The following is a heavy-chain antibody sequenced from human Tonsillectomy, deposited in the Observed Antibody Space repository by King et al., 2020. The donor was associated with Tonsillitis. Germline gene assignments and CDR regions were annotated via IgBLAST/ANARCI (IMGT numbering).Heavy chain of an antibody. D-gene: IGHD6-13*01. Sequence: VQLVESGGGVVQPGRSLRLSCAASGFTFSSYGMLWVRQAPGKGLEWVAVISYDGSDRYYADSVKGRFTISRDNSKNTLYLQMNSLRAEDTAVYYCAKVSQYSSSWSVYYYGMDVWGQGTTVTVSS. CDR1: GFTFSSYG. CDR3: AKVSQYSSSWSVYYYGMDV. V-gene: IGHV3-30*18. J-gene: IGHJ6*02. CDR2: ISYDGSDR.